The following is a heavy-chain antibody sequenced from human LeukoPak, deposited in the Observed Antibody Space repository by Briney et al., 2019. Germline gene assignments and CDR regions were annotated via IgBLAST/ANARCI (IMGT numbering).Heavy chain of an antibody. J-gene: IGHJ4*02. D-gene: IGHD1-26*01. Sequence: GGSLRLSCAASGFTFSSYAMFWVRQTPGKGLEWVSAISGSISGSGGKTYYADSVKGRFTISRDNSKNTLLLQMSGLRAEDTAVYYCATPAYRDRGGFDHWGQGTLVTVSS. CDR1: GFTFSSYA. CDR3: ATPAYRDRGGFDH. CDR2: ISGSISGSGGKT. V-gene: IGHV3-23*01.